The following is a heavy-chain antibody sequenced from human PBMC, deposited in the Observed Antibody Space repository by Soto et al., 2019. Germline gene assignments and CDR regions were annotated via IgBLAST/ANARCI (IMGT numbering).Heavy chain of an antibody. CDR3: AKDRSSGSSYYGRDV. Sequence: EMQLVESGGGLVQPGRSLRLSCAASGFTFGDYAMHWVRQVPGKGLEWVSGFKWNSGDVGYADSVKGRFTISRDNAKNSLYLQMNSLRPEDTAVYYCAKDRSSGSSYYGRDVWGQGTMVTVSS. CDR2: FKWNSGDV. CDR1: GFTFGDYA. V-gene: IGHV3-9*01. J-gene: IGHJ6*02. D-gene: IGHD3-10*01.